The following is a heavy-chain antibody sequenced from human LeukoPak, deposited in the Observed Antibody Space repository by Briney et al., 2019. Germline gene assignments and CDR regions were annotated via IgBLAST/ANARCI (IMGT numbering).Heavy chain of an antibody. Sequence: TSQTLSLTCTVSGGSISSGGYYWSWIRQHPGKGLEWIGYIYYSGSTCYNPSLKSRLTISVDTSKNQFSLKLRSVTAADTAVYYCARQTSPDYDILTGQDYWGQGTLVTVSS. D-gene: IGHD3-9*01. CDR2: IYYSGST. J-gene: IGHJ4*02. CDR1: GGSISSGGYY. CDR3: ARQTSPDYDILTGQDY. V-gene: IGHV4-31*03.